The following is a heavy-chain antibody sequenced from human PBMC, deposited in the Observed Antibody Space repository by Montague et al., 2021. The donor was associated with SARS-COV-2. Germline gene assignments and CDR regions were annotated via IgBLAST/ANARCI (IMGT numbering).Heavy chain of an antibody. CDR1: GGSISGYY. D-gene: IGHD1-20*01. CDR3: VRDQGRSNWNYPDY. Sequence: SETLSLTCTVSGGSISGYYWSWFRQSAGKGLEWVGHIYNSGNTSYNHSLKSRVTMSVDTSKNQFSLKLSSVTAADTAVYYCVRDQGRSNWNYPDYWGQGTLVTVSS. CDR2: IYNSGNT. J-gene: IGHJ4*02. V-gene: IGHV4-4*07.